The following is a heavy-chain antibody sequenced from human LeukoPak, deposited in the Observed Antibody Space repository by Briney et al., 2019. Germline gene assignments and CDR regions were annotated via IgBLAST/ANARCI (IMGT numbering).Heavy chain of an antibody. Sequence: SETPSLTCAVYGGSFSTYYWTWIRQPPGKGLEWIGEINHSGSTNYNPSLESRVTISVDSSKNQFSLKLSSVTAADTAVYFCAGGLVSWYNYWGQGTLVTVSS. V-gene: IGHV4-34*01. CDR2: INHSGST. J-gene: IGHJ4*02. CDR1: GGSFSTYY. CDR3: AGGLVSWYNY. D-gene: IGHD6-13*01.